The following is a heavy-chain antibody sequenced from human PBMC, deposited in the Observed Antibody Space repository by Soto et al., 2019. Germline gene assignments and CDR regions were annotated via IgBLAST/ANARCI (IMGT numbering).Heavy chain of an antibody. J-gene: IGHJ3*02. CDR2: ISAYNGNT. D-gene: IGHD3-16*01. CDR1: GYTFTSYG. CDR3: ARVTVMITFGGVMPDAFDI. Sequence: QVQLVKSGAEVNKPGASVKVSCKASGYTFTSYGISWVRQAPGQGLEWMGWISAYNGNTNYAQKLQGRVTMTTDTSTSTAYMELRSLRSDDTAVYYCARVTVMITFGGVMPDAFDIWGQGTMVTVSS. V-gene: IGHV1-18*01.